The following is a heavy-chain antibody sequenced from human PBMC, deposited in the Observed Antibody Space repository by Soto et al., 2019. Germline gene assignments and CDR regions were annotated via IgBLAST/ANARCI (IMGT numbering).Heavy chain of an antibody. J-gene: IGHJ4*02. CDR3: ARVGTPIDY. V-gene: IGHV1-18*01. Sequence: GASVKVSCKASGYTFTSYAMHWVRQAPGQGLEWMGWISAYNGNTNYAQKFQGRVTMTTDTSTSTAYMEVRSLRFDDTAVYYCARVGTPIDYWGQGTLVTVSS. CDR2: ISAYNGNT. D-gene: IGHD7-27*01. CDR1: GYTFTSYA.